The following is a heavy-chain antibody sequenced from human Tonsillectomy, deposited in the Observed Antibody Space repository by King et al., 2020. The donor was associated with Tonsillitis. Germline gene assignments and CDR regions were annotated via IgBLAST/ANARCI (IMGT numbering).Heavy chain of an antibody. V-gene: IGHV3-66*01. CDR2: IYSGGST. Sequence: VQLVESGGGLVQPGGSLRLSCAASGFTVSSNYMSWVRQAPGKGLEWVSVIYSGGSTYYADSVKGRFTISRDNSKNTLYLQMNSLRAEDTSVYYCARVETGYYYYGMDVWGQGTTVTVSS. J-gene: IGHJ6*02. D-gene: IGHD2-15*01. CDR1: GFTVSSNY. CDR3: ARVETGYYYYGMDV.